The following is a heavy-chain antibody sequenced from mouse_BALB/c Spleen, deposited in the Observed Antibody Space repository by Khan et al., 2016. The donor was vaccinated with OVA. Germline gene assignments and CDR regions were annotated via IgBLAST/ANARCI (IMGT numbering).Heavy chain of an antibody. CDR2: IYPGDGNT. J-gene: IGHJ3*01. Sequence: QLQLQQPGAELVRPGSSVKISCKASGYTFSAYWMNWVKQRPGQGLEWIGQIYPGDGNTYYNGKFKGNATLTADKSSSTAYMQLTSLTSEDSAVYCCAREGYYGSRRAWFAYWGQGTLVTVSA. D-gene: IGHD1-1*01. CDR1: GYTFSAYW. V-gene: IGHV1-80*01. CDR3: AREGYYGSRRAWFAY.